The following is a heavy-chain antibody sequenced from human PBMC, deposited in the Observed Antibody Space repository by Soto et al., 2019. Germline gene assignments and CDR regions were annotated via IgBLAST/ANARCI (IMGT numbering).Heavy chain of an antibody. J-gene: IGHJ3*02. D-gene: IGHD3-9*01. CDR2: IIPILGIP. CDR3: ARGKTLVMAFDI. CDR1: GGTFSSYT. V-gene: IGHV1-69*02. Sequence: QVQLVQSGAEVKKPGSSVKVSCKASGGTFSSYTLSLVRQAPGHGLEWMARIIPILGIPNYAQKFQGRATIIGDKSTSTAYMEQSSLRSEDTAVYYCARGKTLVMAFDIWGQGTMVTVSS.